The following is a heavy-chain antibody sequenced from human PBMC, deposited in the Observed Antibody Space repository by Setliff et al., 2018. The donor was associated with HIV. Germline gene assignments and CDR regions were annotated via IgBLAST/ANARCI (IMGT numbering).Heavy chain of an antibody. CDR3: ARCYYNFWSGYPLDYMDV. CDR2: IYYTGSA. J-gene: IGHJ6*03. V-gene: IGHV4-39*07. D-gene: IGHD3-3*01. Sequence: SETLSLTCTVSGGSISSSSYYWGCIRQPPGKGLEWIGSIYYTGSANYNPSLKSRVTISVDTSKNQFSLKLSSVTAADTAVYYCARCYYNFWSGYPLDYMDVWGKGTTVTVS. CDR1: GGSISSSSYY.